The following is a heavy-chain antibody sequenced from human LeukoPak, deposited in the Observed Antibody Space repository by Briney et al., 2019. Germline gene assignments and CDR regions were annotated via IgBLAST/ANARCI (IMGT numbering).Heavy chain of an antibody. CDR2: INHSGST. V-gene: IGHV4-34*01. CDR3: AREKVISSWYLISAYFDY. J-gene: IGHJ4*02. D-gene: IGHD6-13*01. CDR1: GGSFSGYY. Sequence: SETLSLTCAVYGGSFSGYYWSWIRQPPGKGLEWIGEINHSGSTNYNPSLKSRVTISVDTSKNQFSLKLSSVTAADTAVYYCAREKVISSWYLISAYFDYWGQRTLVTVSS.